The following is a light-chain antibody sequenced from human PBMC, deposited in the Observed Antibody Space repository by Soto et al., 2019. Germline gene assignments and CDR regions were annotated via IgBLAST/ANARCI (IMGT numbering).Light chain of an antibody. J-gene: IGKJ5*01. V-gene: IGKV3-20*01. CDR1: QSISSSY. CDR3: QQFDSSGIT. Sequence: EIVLTQPPGTLSLSPGERATPSCRASQSISSSYLAWHQQKPGQAPRLLIYGASRRATGIPERFSGSGSGTDFTLTINSLEPEDLAVYYCQQFDSSGITFGQGTRLEIK. CDR2: GAS.